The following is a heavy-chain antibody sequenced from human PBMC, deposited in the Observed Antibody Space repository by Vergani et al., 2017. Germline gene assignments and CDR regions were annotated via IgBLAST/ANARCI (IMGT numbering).Heavy chain of an antibody. CDR3: ARDRRMYYDFWSGYYLFDY. V-gene: IGHV1-69*01. CDR1: GGTFSSYA. J-gene: IGHJ4*02. Sequence: QVQLVQSGAEVKKPGSSVKVSCKASGGTFSSYAISWVRQAPGQGLEWMGGIIPIFGTANYAQKFKGRVTITADESTSTAYMELSSLRSEDTAVYYCARDRRMYYDFWSGYYLFDYWGQGTLVTVSS. D-gene: IGHD3-3*01. CDR2: IIPIFGTA.